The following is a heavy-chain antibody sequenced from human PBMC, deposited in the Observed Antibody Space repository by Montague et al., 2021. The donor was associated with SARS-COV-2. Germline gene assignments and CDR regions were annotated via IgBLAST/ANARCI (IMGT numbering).Heavy chain of an antibody. J-gene: IGHJ6*04. V-gene: IGHV4-34*01. Sequence: STNYNPSLKSRVTISVDTSKNQFSLKLSSVTAADTAVYYCARGTITMIVVVITPYYYYALDVGGKGTTGNVS. CDR3: ARGTITMIVVVITPYYYYALDV. CDR2: ST. D-gene: IGHD3-22*01.